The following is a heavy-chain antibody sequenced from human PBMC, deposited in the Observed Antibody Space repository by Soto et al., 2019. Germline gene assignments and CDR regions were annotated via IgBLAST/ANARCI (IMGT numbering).Heavy chain of an antibody. V-gene: IGHV1-8*01. CDR1: FTSYD. CDR3: ARGPGSSDWRFSYYYMDV. CDR2: MNPNSCDT. Sequence: QVQLVQSGAEVKKPGASVKVSCTFTSYDINWVRQATGQGLEWMGWMNPNSCDTRYAQKFQGRVTMTRNTSNFTASMELSSLRSEDTAVYYCARGPGSSDWRFSYYYMDVWGQGTTVTVSS. D-gene: IGHD6-19*01. J-gene: IGHJ6*02.